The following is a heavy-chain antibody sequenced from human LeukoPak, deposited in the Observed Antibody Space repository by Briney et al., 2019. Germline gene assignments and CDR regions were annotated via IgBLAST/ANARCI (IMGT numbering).Heavy chain of an antibody. CDR3: AKLKPPREYCSATSCFAGFGALDI. J-gene: IGHJ3*02. D-gene: IGHD2-2*01. CDR1: GFTFSDYS. CDR2: TSYDESEK. Sequence: PGGSLRLSCAASGFTFSDYSMNWVRQAPGKGLEWVAITSYDESEKYYVDSVKGRFTISRDNSKNTLYLQMNSLRTEDTAVYYCAKLKPPREYCSATSCFAGFGALDIWGQGTMVTVSS. V-gene: IGHV3-30*18.